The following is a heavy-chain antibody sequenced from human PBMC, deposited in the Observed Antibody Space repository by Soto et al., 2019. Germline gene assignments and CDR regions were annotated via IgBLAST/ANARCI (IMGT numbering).Heavy chain of an antibody. Sequence: RASVKVSCKASGGTFSSYAISWVRQAPGQGLEWMGGIIPIFGTANYAQKFQGRVTITADESTSTAYMELSSLRSEDTAVYYCARDLGSSWTPSDYWGQGTLVTVSS. CDR3: ARDLGSSWTPSDY. V-gene: IGHV1-69*13. CDR1: GGTFSSYA. CDR2: IIPIFGTA. D-gene: IGHD6-13*01. J-gene: IGHJ4*02.